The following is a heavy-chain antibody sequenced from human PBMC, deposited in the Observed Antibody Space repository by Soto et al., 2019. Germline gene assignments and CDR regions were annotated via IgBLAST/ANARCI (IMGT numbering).Heavy chain of an antibody. Sequence: SETLSLTCAVSGDSIIGTHWWSWVRRPPGKGLEFIGETHHSRGTNYNPSLRSRVTMSLDKSKNQLSLILYSVTAADTGVYYCARYSAASGTYYFDYWGQGALVTV. CDR2: THHSRGT. CDR3: ARYSAASGTYYFDY. CDR1: GDSIIGTHW. D-gene: IGHD6-13*01. J-gene: IGHJ4*02. V-gene: IGHV4-4*02.